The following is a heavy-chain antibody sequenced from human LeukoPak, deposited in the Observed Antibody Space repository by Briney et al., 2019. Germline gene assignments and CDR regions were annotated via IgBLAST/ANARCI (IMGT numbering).Heavy chain of an antibody. J-gene: IGHJ4*02. CDR2: ISTSSSYI. V-gene: IGHV3-21*01. Sequence: CAASGFTFSSYAMNWVRQAPGKGLEWVSSISTSSSYINYADSVKGRFTISRDNAKKSLYLQMNSLRAEDTAVYYCARVYQGVSLFDGIDYWGQGTLVTVSS. CDR3: ARVYQGVSLFDGIDY. D-gene: IGHD3-10*01. CDR1: GFTFSSYA.